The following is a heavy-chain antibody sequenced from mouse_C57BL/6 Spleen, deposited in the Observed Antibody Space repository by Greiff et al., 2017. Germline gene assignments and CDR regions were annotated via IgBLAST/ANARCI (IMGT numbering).Heavy chain of an antibody. CDR2: INPYNGGT. D-gene: IGHD1-1*01. V-gene: IGHV1-19*01. J-gene: IGHJ4*01. CDR1: GYTFTDYY. CDR3: ARSTTVVGPPLYAMDY. Sequence: EVQLQQSGPVLVKPGASVKMSCKASGYTFTDYYMNWVKQSHGKSLEWIGVINPYNGGTSYNQKFKGKATLTVDKSSSTAYMELNSLTSEDSAVYYCARSTTVVGPPLYAMDYWGQGTSVTVSS.